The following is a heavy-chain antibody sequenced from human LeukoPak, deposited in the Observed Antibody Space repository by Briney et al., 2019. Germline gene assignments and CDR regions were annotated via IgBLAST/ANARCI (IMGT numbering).Heavy chain of an antibody. V-gene: IGHV4-61*02. CDR2: IYTSGST. CDR1: GGSISSGSYY. J-gene: IGHJ4*02. Sequence: SETLSLTCTVSGGSISSGSYYWSWIRQPAGKGLEWIGRIYTSGSTNYNPSLKSRVTISVDTSKNQFSLKLSSVTAADTAVYYCARGGYGGNVLDYWGQATLVTVIS. D-gene: IGHD4-23*01. CDR3: ARGGYGGNVLDY.